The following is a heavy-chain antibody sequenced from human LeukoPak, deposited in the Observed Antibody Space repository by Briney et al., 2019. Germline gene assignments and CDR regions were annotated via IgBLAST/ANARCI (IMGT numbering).Heavy chain of an antibody. CDR3: ARGRFGYCSSTSCLGGNWFDP. J-gene: IGHJ5*02. Sequence: GASVKVSCKASGGTFSSYAINWVRQAPGQGLEWMGGIIPIFGTANYAQKFQGRVTITTDESTSTAYMELSSLRSEDTAVYYCARGRFGYCSSTSCLGGNWFDPWGQGTLVTVSS. CDR1: GGTFSSYA. CDR2: IIPIFGTA. D-gene: IGHD2-2*03. V-gene: IGHV1-69*05.